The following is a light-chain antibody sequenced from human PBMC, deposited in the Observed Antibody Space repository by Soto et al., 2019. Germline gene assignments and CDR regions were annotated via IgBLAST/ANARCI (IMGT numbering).Light chain of an antibody. CDR1: QNINSW. V-gene: IGKV1-5*03. J-gene: IGKJ2*01. Sequence: IQMTQSPSILSASVGDRVTITCRPSQNINSWLAWYQQKPGKAPKLLIYKTSSLESGVPSRFSGSESGTEFTLTISSLQPDDFATYYCKQYSSYSRYTFGQGTKLEIK. CDR3: KQYSSYSRYT. CDR2: KTS.